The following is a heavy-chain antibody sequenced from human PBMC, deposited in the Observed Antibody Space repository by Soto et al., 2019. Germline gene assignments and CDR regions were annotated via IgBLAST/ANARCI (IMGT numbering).Heavy chain of an antibody. V-gene: IGHV3-30-3*01. J-gene: IGHJ4*02. CDR3: ARVTDTAMSPFDY. CDR1: GFTFSSYA. Sequence: PGGSLRLSCAASGFTFSSYAMHWVRQAPGKGLEWVAVISYDGSNKYYADSVKGRFTISRDNSKNTLYLQMNSLRAEDTAVYYCARVTDTAMSPFDYWGQGTLVNVS. D-gene: IGHD5-18*01. CDR2: ISYDGSNK.